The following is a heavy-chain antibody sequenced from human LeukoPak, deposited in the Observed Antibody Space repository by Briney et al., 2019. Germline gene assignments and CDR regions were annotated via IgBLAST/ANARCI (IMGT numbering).Heavy chain of an antibody. Sequence: ASVKVSCKASGYTFTNYYMHWVRQAPGQGLEWMGIMHPSGVSITYAQKFQGRVTLTSDTSTSTAYMELSSLRSEDTAVYYCARPSDIVVVPAAVDAFDIWGQGTMVTVSS. CDR3: ARPSDIVVVPAAVDAFDI. D-gene: IGHD2-2*01. V-gene: IGHV1-46*01. CDR1: GYTFTNYY. J-gene: IGHJ3*02. CDR2: MHPSGVSI.